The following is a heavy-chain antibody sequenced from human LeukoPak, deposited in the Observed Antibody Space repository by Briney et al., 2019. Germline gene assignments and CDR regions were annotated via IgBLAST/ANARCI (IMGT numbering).Heavy chain of an antibody. CDR3: AVLDIVVVPAAGY. CDR1: GFTFSSYG. D-gene: IGHD2-2*03. J-gene: IGHJ4*02. CDR2: IRYDGSNK. Sequence: GGSLRLSCAASGFTFSSYGMHWVRQAPGKGLEWVAFIRYDGSNKYYADSVKGRFTISRDNSKNTLYLQMNSLRAEDTAVYYCAVLDIVVVPAAGYWGQGTLVTVSS. V-gene: IGHV3-30*02.